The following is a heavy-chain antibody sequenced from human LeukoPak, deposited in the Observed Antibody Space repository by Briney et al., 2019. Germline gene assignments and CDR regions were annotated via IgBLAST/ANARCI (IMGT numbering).Heavy chain of an antibody. CDR2: MNSDGSST. J-gene: IGHJ4*02. V-gene: IGHV3-74*01. Sequence: GGSLRLSCAASGFTFNTYWMHWVRQAPGKRLVWVSRMNSDGSSTSYADSVKGRFTISRDNAKNTLYLQMNSLRAEDTAVYYCARDPSLFRGYFDYWGQGALVTVSS. CDR3: ARDPSLFRGYFDY. D-gene: IGHD3-10*01. CDR1: GFTFNTYW.